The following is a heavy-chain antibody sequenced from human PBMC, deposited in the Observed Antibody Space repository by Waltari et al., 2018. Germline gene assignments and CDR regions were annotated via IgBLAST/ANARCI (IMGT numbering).Heavy chain of an antibody. J-gene: IGHJ5*02. CDR1: GGSISSYY. D-gene: IGHD3-10*01. CDR3: ASGGLFQNWFDP. CDR2: IYTSGST. V-gene: IGHV4-4*07. Sequence: QVQLQESGPGLVKPSETLSLTCTVSGGSISSYYWSWIRQPAGKGPEWIGRIYTSGSTNHNPSLKSRVTMSVDTSKNQFSRKLSSVTAADTAVYYCASGGLFQNWFDPWGQGTLVTVSS.